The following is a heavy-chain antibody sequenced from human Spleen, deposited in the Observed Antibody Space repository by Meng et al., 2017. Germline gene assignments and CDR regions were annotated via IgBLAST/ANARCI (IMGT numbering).Heavy chain of an antibody. CDR2: ISTSGNTI. D-gene: IGHD4-23*01. CDR1: GFTFSDSY. Sequence: QVQLVESGGGGVKPGGSLRLDCAASGFTFSDSYMSWIRQAPGKGLEWISYISTSGNTIYYTDSVKGRFAISRDNAKNSLYLQMSSLRAEDTAVYYCARGFNGGNSGAFGYWGQAPWSPSPQ. J-gene: IGHJ4*01. CDR3: ARGFNGGNSGAFGY. V-gene: IGHV3-11*01.